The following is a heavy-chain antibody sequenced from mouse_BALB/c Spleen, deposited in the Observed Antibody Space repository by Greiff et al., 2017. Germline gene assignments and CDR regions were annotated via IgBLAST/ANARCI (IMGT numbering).Heavy chain of an antibody. Sequence: VKQSCKASGYTFTSYWMHWVKQRPGQGLEWIGEINPSNGRTNYNEKFKSKATLTVDKSSSTAYMQLSSLTSEDSAVYYCATITTAPFKAMDYWGQGTSVTVSS. CDR2: INPSNGRT. J-gene: IGHJ4*01. V-gene: IGHV1S81*02. D-gene: IGHD1-1*01. CDR3: ATITTAPFKAMDY. CDR1: GYTFTSYW.